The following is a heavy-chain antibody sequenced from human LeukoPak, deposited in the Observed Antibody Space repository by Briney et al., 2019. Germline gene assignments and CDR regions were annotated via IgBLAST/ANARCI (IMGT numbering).Heavy chain of an antibody. V-gene: IGHV4-39*07. CDR2: ISHGGST. Sequence: SETLSLTCTVSGDSITSSSYYWGWLRQPPGKGLEWIGTISHGGSTYYNPSLKSRVSISGDTSKTQFSLTLSSVTAADTAVYYCLNFIASTIMNYWGQGALVIVSS. J-gene: IGHJ4*02. CDR3: LNFIASTIMNY. D-gene: IGHD5/OR15-5a*01. CDR1: GDSITSSSYY.